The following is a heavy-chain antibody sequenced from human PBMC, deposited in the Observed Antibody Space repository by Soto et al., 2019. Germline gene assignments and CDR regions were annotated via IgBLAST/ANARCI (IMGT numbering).Heavy chain of an antibody. V-gene: IGHV1-2*02. CDR3: ARGVHYDSSGFYYFY. J-gene: IGHJ4*02. CDR1: GYTFTGYY. D-gene: IGHD3-22*01. CDR2: INPNSGGT. Sequence: ASVKVSCKASGYTFTGYYMHWVRQAPGQGLEWMGWINPNSGGTNYAQKFQGRITITADESTNTAYMELRSLRSEDTAVYYCARGVHYDSSGFYYFYWGQGTLVTVSS.